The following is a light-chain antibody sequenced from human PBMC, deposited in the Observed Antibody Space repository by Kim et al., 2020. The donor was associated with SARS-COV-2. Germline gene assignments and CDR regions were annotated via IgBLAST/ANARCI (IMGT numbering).Light chain of an antibody. Sequence: ASPGKRVTLSCRASQSVNIDLAWYQQKPGQAPRLLIYGASTRATDIPARFTGSGSGTEFTLTISSLQSEDFGVYFCQQYKNWPLTFGGGTKVDIK. V-gene: IGKV3-15*01. J-gene: IGKJ4*01. CDR3: QQYKNWPLT. CDR1: QSVNID. CDR2: GAS.